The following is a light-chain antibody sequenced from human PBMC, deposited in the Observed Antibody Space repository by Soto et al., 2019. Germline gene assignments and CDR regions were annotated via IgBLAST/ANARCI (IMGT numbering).Light chain of an antibody. J-gene: IGKJ2*01. V-gene: IGKV1-5*01. Sequence: DIQMTQSPSTLSASLGDRVTITCRASQSISRGLAWYQQKPGKAPKVLIYDASNLESGVPSRFSGSGSGTEFTLTISSLQPDDFATYYCQHYNSYSMYTFGQGTKLEI. CDR3: QHYNSYSMYT. CDR2: DAS. CDR1: QSISRG.